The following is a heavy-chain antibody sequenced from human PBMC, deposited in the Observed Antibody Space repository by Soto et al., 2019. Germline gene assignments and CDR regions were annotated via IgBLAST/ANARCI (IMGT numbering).Heavy chain of an antibody. CDR1: GYSFTSYW. CDR3: ARLDGGYCSGGSCYSVEYFQH. Sequence: GESLKISCKGSGYSFTSYWIGWVRQMPGKGLEWMGIIYPGDSDTRYSPSFQGQVTISADKSISTAYLQWSSLKASDTAMYYCARLDGGYCSGGSCYSVEYFQHWGQGTLVTVSS. J-gene: IGHJ1*01. D-gene: IGHD2-15*01. V-gene: IGHV5-51*01. CDR2: IYPGDSDT.